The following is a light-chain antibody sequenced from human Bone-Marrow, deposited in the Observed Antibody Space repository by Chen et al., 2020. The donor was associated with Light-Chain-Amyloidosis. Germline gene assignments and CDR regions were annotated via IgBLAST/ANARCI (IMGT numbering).Light chain of an antibody. CDR3: QVWDRSSDRPV. J-gene: IGLJ3*02. CDR2: DDS. V-gene: IGLV3-21*02. Sequence: SYVLTQPSSVSVAPGPTPTIDCGGNNIGSTSVHWYQQTPGQAPLLVVYDDSDRPSGIPERLSGSNSGNTATLTISRVEAGDEADYYCQVWDRSSDRPVFGGGTKLTVL. CDR1: NIGSTS.